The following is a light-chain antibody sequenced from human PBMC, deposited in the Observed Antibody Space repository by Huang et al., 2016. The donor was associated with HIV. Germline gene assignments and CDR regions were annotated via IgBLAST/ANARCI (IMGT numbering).Light chain of an antibody. CDR2: AAS. CDR3: QHYYNWPPRYT. J-gene: IGKJ2*01. Sequence: ETVMTQSPAIMSVSPGARAPLSCTARQSFANNLAWYQQKSGPPPLPLIYAASNRATGVPPRLSGSGSGVEFTLTISGLQSEDFATYYCQHYYNWPPRYTFGQGTKLDIK. V-gene: IGKV3-15*01. CDR1: QSFANN.